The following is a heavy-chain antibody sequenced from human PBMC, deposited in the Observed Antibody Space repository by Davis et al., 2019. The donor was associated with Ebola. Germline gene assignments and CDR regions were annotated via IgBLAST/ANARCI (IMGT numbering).Heavy chain of an antibody. V-gene: IGHV5-51*01. CDR3: ARAPFSYDIWTGYYPYCFDY. CDR1: GYSFTSYW. D-gene: IGHD3-9*01. J-gene: IGHJ4*02. Sequence: GESLKISCKGSGYSFTSYWIGWVRQMPGKGLEWMGIIYPGDSDTRYSPSFQGQVTISVDESISTAYLQWSSLRASDTAMYFCARAPFSYDIWTGYYPYCFDYWGQGTLVTVSS. CDR2: IYPGDSDT.